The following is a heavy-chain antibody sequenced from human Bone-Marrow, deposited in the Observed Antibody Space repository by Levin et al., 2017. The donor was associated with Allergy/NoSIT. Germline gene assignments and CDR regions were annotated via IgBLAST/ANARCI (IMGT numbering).Heavy chain of an antibody. V-gene: IGHV3-33*01. CDR1: GFTFSNYG. Sequence: PGGSLRLSCAASGFTFSNYGMHWVRQAPGKGPEWVAVIWNDGSNKYYGDSVKGRFTISRDNSKNTLYLQMNSLRAEDKAVYYCARGETDTDMVTDYWGQGTLVTVSS. CDR3: ARGETDTDMVTDY. J-gene: IGHJ4*02. CDR2: IWNDGSNK. D-gene: IGHD5-18*01.